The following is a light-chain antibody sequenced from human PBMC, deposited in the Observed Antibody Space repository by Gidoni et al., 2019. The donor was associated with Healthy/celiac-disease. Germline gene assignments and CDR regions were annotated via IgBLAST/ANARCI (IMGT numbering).Light chain of an antibody. CDR2: AAS. J-gene: IGKJ1*01. CDR3: QQSYSTPPWT. CDR1: QSISSY. Sequence: DIQMTQSPSSLSASVGDRATITCRASQSISSYLNWYQQKPGKAPKLLIYAASSLQSGVPSRFSGSGSGTDFTLTISSLQPEDFATYYCQQSYSTPPWTLGQGTKVEIK. V-gene: IGKV1-39*01.